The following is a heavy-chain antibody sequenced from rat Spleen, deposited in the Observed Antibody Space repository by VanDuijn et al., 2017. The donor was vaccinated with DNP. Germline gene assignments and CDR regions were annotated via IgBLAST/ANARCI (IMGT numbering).Heavy chain of an antibody. V-gene: IGHV5S23*01. Sequence: EVQLVESGGGLVQPGRSLKLSCAASGFTFSNYGMAWVRQAPTKGLEWVASITNSGGSTYYPDSVKGRFTISRDNAKNTLHLQMDSLRSEATATYYCATHGSIATISTGAMDVWGQGTSVTVSS. CDR1: GFTFSNYG. J-gene: IGHJ4*01. CDR2: ITNSGGST. CDR3: ATHGSIATISTGAMDV. D-gene: IGHD1-2*01.